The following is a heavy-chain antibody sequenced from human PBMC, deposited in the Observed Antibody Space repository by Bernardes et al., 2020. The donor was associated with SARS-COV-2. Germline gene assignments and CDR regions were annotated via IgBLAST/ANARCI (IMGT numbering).Heavy chain of an antibody. CDR2: IYYSGIT. J-gene: IGHJ4*02. D-gene: IGHD1-26*01. CDR1: GGSISSISYY. V-gene: IGHV4-39*01. Sequence: SETLSLTCTVSGGSISSISYYWGWLLQPPGKGLEWIGSIYYSGITYYNPSLKSRVTISVDTSKNQFSLKLSSVTAADTAVYYCARRGGSWYWGQGTLVTVSS. CDR3: ARRGGSWY.